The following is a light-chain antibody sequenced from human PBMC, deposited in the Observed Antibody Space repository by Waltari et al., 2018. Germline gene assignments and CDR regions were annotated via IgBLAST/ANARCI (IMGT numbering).Light chain of an antibody. J-gene: IGLJ1*01. CDR1: TSHIGRDK. CDR2: HND. V-gene: IGLV1-47*01. CDR3: AAWDASLSGYL. Sequence: QSVLTQPPSASGTPGQRITISCSGGTSHIGRDKVYCYQQVTGRTPRLLISHNDQRPSGVPDRFSASKSGTSASLAISGLRFEDDADYYCAAWDASLSGYLFGAGTKVTVL.